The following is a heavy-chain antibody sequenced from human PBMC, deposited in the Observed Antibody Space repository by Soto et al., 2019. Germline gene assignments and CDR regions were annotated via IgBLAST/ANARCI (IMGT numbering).Heavy chain of an antibody. J-gene: IGHJ6*02. CDR2: IWYDGSNK. V-gene: IGHV3-33*01. CDR1: GFTISSYG. Sequence: QVQLVESGGGVVQPGRSLRLSCAASGFTISSYGMHWVRQAPGKGLEWVAVIWYDGSNKWYADSVKGRFTISRDNSKNTLYLQMNSLRAEDTAVYSCARDRGYSGYDSPRFYYGMDVWGQGTTVTVSS. CDR3: ARDRGYSGYDSPRFYYGMDV. D-gene: IGHD5-12*01.